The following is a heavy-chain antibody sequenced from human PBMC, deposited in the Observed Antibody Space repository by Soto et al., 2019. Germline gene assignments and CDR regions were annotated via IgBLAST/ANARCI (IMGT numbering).Heavy chain of an antibody. J-gene: IGHJ3*02. CDR1: SGSISSSNW. V-gene: IGHV4-4*02. CDR2: IYHSGST. CDR3: ARASGWSTGDRNAAFDI. D-gene: IGHD2-15*01. Sequence: SETLSLTCAVSSGSISSSNWWSWVRQPPGKGLEWIGEIYHSGSTNYNPSLKSRVTISVDKSKNQFSLKLISVTAADTAVYYCARASGWSTGDRNAAFDIWGQGTMVTV.